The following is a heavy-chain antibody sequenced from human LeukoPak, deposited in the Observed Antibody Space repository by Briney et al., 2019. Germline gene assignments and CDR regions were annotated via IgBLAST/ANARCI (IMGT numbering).Heavy chain of an antibody. CDR1: GYTFTSYG. J-gene: IGHJ3*02. D-gene: IGHD5-24*01. CDR3: ARGSKRWLQFSHAFDI. CDR2: ISAYNGNT. V-gene: IGHV1-18*01. Sequence: ASVKVSCKASGYTFTSYGVSWVRQAPGQGLEWMGWISAYNGNTNYAQKLQGRVTMTTDTSTSTAYMELSSLRSEDTAVYYCARGSKRWLQFSHAFDIWGQGTMVTVSS.